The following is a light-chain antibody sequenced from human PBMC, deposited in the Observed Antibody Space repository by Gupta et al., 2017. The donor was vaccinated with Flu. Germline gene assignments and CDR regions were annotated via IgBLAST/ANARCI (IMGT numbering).Light chain of an antibody. CDR1: QDISNY. Sequence: GDRVTITCQASQDISNYLNWYQQKPGKAPKLLIYDASTLEAGVPSRFSGSGSGTDFSFTISSLQPEDIATYYCQQFDNLPPTVTFGLGTRVEIK. V-gene: IGKV1-33*01. J-gene: IGKJ3*01. CDR2: DAS. CDR3: QQFDNLPPTVT.